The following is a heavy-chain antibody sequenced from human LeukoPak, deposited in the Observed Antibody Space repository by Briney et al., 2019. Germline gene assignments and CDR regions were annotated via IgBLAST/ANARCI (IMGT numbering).Heavy chain of an antibody. CDR2: ISVSGSST. Sequence: TGGSLRLSCAASGFTFSSYAMSWVRQAPGKGLEWVSAISVSGSSTYYADSVRGRFTISRANSKNTLYLQMNSLRAEDTAMYYCAFGCSGGRCYWSFDYWGQGTLVTVSS. D-gene: IGHD2-15*01. CDR3: AFGCSGGRCYWSFDY. V-gene: IGHV3-23*01. CDR1: GFTFSSYA. J-gene: IGHJ4*02.